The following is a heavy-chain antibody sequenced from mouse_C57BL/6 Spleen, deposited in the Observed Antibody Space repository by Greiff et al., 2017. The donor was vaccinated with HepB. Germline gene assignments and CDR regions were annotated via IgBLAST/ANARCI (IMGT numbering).Heavy chain of an antibody. Sequence: QVTLKVSGPGILQPSQTLSLTCSFSGFSLSTFGMGVGWIRQPSGKGLEWLAHIWWDDDKYNNPALKSLLTISKDTSKNQVFLKIANVDTADTATYYCARIGYDYDGGDWYFDVWGTGTTVTVSS. V-gene: IGHV8-8*01. D-gene: IGHD2-4*01. J-gene: IGHJ1*03. CDR1: GFSLSTFGMG. CDR3: ARIGYDYDGGDWYFDV. CDR2: IWWDDDK.